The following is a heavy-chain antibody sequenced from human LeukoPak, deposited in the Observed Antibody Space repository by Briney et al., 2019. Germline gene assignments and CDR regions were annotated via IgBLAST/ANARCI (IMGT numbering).Heavy chain of an antibody. J-gene: IGHJ3*02. CDR2: IYYSGST. Sequence: SETLSLTCTVSGGSISSSSYYWGWIRQPPGKGLEWIGSIYYSGSTYYNPSLKSRVTISVDTSKNQFSLKLSSVTAADTAVCYCARPNRGRYCSSTSCYMFAFDIWGQGTMVTVSS. D-gene: IGHD2-2*02. V-gene: IGHV4-39*01. CDR3: ARPNRGRYCSSTSCYMFAFDI. CDR1: GGSISSSSYY.